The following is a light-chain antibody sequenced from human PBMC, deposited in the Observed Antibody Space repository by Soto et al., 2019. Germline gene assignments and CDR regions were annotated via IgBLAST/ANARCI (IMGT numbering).Light chain of an antibody. Sequence: MLMTQSPSSFSASTGYRVAITCRASQGISSYLAWYQQKPGKAPKPLIYAASTLQSGVPSRFSGSGSGTDFTLTISSLQPEDFATYYCQQTLSFPPTFGQGTKVDIK. CDR3: QQTLSFPPT. CDR1: QGISSY. V-gene: IGKV1-8*01. CDR2: AAS. J-gene: IGKJ1*01.